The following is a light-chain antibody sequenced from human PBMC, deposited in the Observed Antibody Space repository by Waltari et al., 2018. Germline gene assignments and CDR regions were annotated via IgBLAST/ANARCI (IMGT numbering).Light chain of an antibody. J-gene: IGKJ1*01. CDR3: QQYDDWPAT. Sequence: DIVMTQSPDSLAVSLGERATIHCKSSQSVLYSSNNKNYLAWYQQKPGQPPKLLIYGASTRESGVPDRFSGSGSGTDFTLTISSLQPEDFAVYFCQQYDDWPATFGQGTKVEI. CDR2: GAS. CDR1: QSVLYSSNNKNY. V-gene: IGKV4-1*01.